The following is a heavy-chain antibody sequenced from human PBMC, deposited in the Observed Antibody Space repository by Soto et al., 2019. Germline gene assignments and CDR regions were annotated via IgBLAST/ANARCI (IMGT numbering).Heavy chain of an antibody. V-gene: IGHV3-33*01. Sequence: LRLSCAAARFTFSSYGMHWVRQAPGKGLEWVAVIWYDGSNKYYADSVKGRFTISRDNSKNTLYPQMNSLRAEDTAVYYCARDLVVDTAIQHFYGMDVWGQGTTVTVS. J-gene: IGHJ6*02. D-gene: IGHD5-18*01. CDR1: RFTFSSYG. CDR3: ARDLVVDTAIQHFYGMDV. CDR2: IWYDGSNK.